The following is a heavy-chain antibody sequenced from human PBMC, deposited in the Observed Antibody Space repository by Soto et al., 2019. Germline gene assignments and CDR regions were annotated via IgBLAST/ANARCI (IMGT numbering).Heavy chain of an antibody. CDR1: GFTFSNAW. D-gene: IGHD5-12*01. CDR3: TTGEDIVANYYGMDV. CDR2: IKSKTDGGTT. J-gene: IGHJ6*02. Sequence: GGSLRLSCAASGFTFSNAWMSWVRQAPGKGLEWVGRIKSKTDGGTTDYAAPVKGRFTISRDDSKNTLYLQMNSLKTEDTAVYYCTTGEDIVANYYGMDVWGQGTTVTVSS. V-gene: IGHV3-15*01.